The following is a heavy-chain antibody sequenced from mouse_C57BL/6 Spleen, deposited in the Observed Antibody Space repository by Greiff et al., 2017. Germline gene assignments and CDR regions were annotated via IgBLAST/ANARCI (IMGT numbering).Heavy chain of an antibody. Sequence: VQLQQSGPGLVQPSQSLSITCSFSGFSLTSYGVYWVRQSPGKGLEWLGVIWSGGSADYNAAFTSRLSISKDNSKSQVFFKMNSLQTNDTAIYDCARDDYDGVFAYWSRGTLVTVSA. J-gene: IGHJ3*01. CDR2: IWSGGSA. CDR3: ARDDYDGVFAY. D-gene: IGHD2-4*01. V-gene: IGHV2-2*02. CDR1: GFSLTSYG.